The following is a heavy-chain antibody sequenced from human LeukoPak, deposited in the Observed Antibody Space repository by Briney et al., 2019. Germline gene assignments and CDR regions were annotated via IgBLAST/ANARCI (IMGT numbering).Heavy chain of an antibody. CDR3: ARDPDHSSSWYRDAFDI. D-gene: IGHD6-13*01. V-gene: IGHV3-21*01. CDR1: GFTFSSYS. CDR2: ISSSSSYI. J-gene: IGHJ3*02. Sequence: PGGSLRLSCAASGFTFSSYSMNWVRQAPGKGLEWVSSISSSSSYIYYADSVKGRFTISRDNAKNSLYLQMNSLRAEDTAVYYCARDPDHSSSWYRDAFDIWGQGTMVTVSS.